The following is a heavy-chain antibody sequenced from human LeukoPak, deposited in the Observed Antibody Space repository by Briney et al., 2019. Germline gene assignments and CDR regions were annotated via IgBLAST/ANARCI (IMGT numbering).Heavy chain of an antibody. J-gene: IGHJ4*02. V-gene: IGHV4-39*01. CDR1: GGSISGSCCY. CDR2: TSYSGST. CDR3: SRTTGDSAILAAH. Sequence: PSETLSLTCTVSGGSISGSCCYWGWIRQTPGNDLEWIGSTSYSGSTHYNPSFKSRVTVSVDTSKNQFFLNLSSVTAADTAVYYCSRTTGDSAILAAHWGQGTLVTVSS. D-gene: IGHD3-16*01.